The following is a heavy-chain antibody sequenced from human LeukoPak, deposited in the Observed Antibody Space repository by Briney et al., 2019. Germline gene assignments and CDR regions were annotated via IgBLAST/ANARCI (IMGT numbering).Heavy chain of an antibody. CDR3: ARYYYDSNCYPYYFDY. CDR2: MYSDGST. D-gene: IGHD3-22*01. V-gene: IGHV3-53*01. CDR1: VFTATRNY. Sequence: GGSLRLSCAASVFTATRNYMSWVRQAPGKGLEWVSVMYSDGSTYYADSVKGRFTISRDNSKNTLYLQMNSLRAEDTAVYYCARYYYDSNCYPYYFDYCGQGTLVTISS. J-gene: IGHJ4*02.